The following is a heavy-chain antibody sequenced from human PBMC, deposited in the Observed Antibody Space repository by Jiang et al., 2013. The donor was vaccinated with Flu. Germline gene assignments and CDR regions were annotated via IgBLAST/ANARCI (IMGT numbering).Heavy chain of an antibody. V-gene: IGHV4-39*01. D-gene: IGHD4-17*01. CDR1: GGSISSSSYY. Sequence: GGSISSSSYYWGWIRQPPGKGLEWIGSIYYSGSTYYNPSLKSRVTISVDTSKNQFSLKLSSVTAADTAVYYCARHQVPDYGDYFDYWGQGTLVTVSS. CDR2: IYYSGST. J-gene: IGHJ4*02. CDR3: ARHQVPDYGDYFDY.